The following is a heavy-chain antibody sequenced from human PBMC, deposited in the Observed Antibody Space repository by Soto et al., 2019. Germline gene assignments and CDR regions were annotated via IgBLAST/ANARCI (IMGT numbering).Heavy chain of an antibody. J-gene: IGHJ6*03. Sequence: PSETLSLTCTVSGGSISSYYWGWIRQPPGKGLEWIGYIYYSGSTNYNPSLKSRVTISVDTSKNQFSLKLSSVTAADTAVYYCARRIAARPYYYYMDVWGKGTTVTVSS. D-gene: IGHD6-6*01. V-gene: IGHV4-59*01. CDR2: IYYSGST. CDR1: GGSISSYY. CDR3: ARRIAARPYYYYMDV.